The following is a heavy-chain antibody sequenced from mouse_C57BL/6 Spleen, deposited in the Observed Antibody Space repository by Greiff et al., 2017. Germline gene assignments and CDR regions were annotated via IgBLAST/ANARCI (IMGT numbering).Heavy chain of an antibody. Sequence: VQLQQSGAELARPGASVKLSCKASGYTFTSYGISWVKQRTGQGLEWIGEIYPRSGNTYYNEKFKGKATLTADKSSSTAYMELRSLTSEDSAVYFCARVHEYDEGYAMDYWGQGTSVTVSS. J-gene: IGHJ4*01. CDR3: ARVHEYDEGYAMDY. D-gene: IGHD2-4*01. CDR1: GYTFTSYG. V-gene: IGHV1-81*01. CDR2: IYPRSGNT.